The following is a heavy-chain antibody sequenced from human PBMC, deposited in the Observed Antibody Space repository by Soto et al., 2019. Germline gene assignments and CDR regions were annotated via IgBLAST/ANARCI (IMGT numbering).Heavy chain of an antibody. J-gene: IGHJ5*02. V-gene: IGHV4-38-2*02. D-gene: IGHD3-10*01. CDR1: GYSISSGYY. CDR3: ARESEITMAPTVRNTYNWFDP. CDR2: IYHSGST. Sequence: PSETLSLTCAVSGYSISSGYYWGWIRPPPGKVLEWIGSIYHSGSTYYNPSLKSRVTISVDTSKNQFSLKLSSVTAADTAVYYCARESEITMAPTVRNTYNWFDPWGQGTMVTVSS.